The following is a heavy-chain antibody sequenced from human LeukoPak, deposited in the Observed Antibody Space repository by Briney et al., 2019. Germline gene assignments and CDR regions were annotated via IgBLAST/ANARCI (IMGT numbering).Heavy chain of an antibody. CDR3: AKMTPVTSFQLLVLDS. D-gene: IGHD4-11*01. V-gene: IGHV4-4*07. J-gene: IGHJ4*02. CDR2: IYTSGST. CDR1: GGSISSYY. Sequence: SETLSLTCTVSGGSISSYYWSWIRQPAGKGLEWIGRIYTSGSTNYNPSLKSRVTMSVDTSKNQFSLKLSSVTAADTAVYYSAKMTPVTSFQLLVLDSWGPGTLVTISS.